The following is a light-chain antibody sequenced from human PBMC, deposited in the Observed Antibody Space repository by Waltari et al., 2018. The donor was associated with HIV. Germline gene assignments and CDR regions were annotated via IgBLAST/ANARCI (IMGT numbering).Light chain of an antibody. J-gene: IGLJ2*01. CDR2: YDD. V-gene: IGLV1-36*01. CDR3: AAAWDDSLNGPV. CDR1: STNTGNNA. Sequence: QSVVTQAPPVDEAPRQRVTSACSGSSTNTGNNAVNWNQQLPGKAPKLLIYYDDLLPSGVSDRFSGSKSGTSASLAISGLQSEDEADYYCAAAWDDSLNGPVFGGGTKLTVL.